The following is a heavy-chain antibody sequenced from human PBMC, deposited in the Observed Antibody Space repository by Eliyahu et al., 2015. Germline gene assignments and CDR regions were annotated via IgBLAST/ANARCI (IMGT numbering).Heavy chain of an antibody. CDR3: ARDGFQLGTGWFDP. CDR1: GGTFSSYA. Sequence: EVKKPGSSVKVSCKASGGTFSSYAISWVRQAPGQGLEWMGGIIPIFGTANYAQKFQGRVXITADESTSTAYMELSSLRSEDTAVYYCARDGFQLGTGWFDPWGQGTLVTVSS. CDR2: IIPIFGTA. V-gene: IGHV1-69*01. D-gene: IGHD7-27*01. J-gene: IGHJ5*02.